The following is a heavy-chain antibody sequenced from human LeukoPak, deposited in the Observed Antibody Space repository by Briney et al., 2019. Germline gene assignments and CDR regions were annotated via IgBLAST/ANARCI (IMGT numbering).Heavy chain of an antibody. CDR1: GYTFTSYG. CDR3: ARLPYSSGWTGAHYFAY. J-gene: IGHJ4*02. D-gene: IGHD6-19*01. Sequence: GASVKVSCKASGYTFTSYGISWVRQAPGQGLEWMGWISAYNGNTNYAQKLQGRVTMTTDTSTSTAYMELRSLRSDDTAVYYWARLPYSSGWTGAHYFAYWGQGTLVTVSS. CDR2: ISAYNGNT. V-gene: IGHV1-18*01.